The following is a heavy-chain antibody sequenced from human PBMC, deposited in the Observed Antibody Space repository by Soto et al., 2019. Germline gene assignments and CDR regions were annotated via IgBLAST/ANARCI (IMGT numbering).Heavy chain of an antibody. D-gene: IGHD6-19*01. Sequence: GGSLRLSCAASGFTFSSYAMHWVRQAPGKGLEWVAVISYDGSNKYYADSVKGRFTISRDNSKNTLYLQMNSLRAEDTAVYYCARDTRGWSDYYYYGMDVWGQGTTVTVSS. CDR1: GFTFSSYA. J-gene: IGHJ6*02. CDR2: ISYDGSNK. CDR3: ARDTRGWSDYYYYGMDV. V-gene: IGHV3-30-3*01.